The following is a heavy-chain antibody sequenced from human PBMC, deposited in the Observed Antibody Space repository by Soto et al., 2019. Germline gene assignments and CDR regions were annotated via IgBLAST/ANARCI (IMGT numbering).Heavy chain of an antibody. CDR3: AKDLFPDIVVVAGASPDWYFDL. CDR1: GFTFSSHA. CDR2: ISGSGDRT. J-gene: IGHJ2*01. V-gene: IGHV3-23*01. D-gene: IGHD2-15*01. Sequence: EVQLLESGGDLVEPGGSLRLSCAASGFTFSSHAMSWVRQAPGKGLEWVSGISGSGDRTYSADSVKGRFTISRDNSKNTLDLQMNSLRAEDTAVYFGAKDLFPDIVVVAGASPDWYFDLWGRGTLVTVSS.